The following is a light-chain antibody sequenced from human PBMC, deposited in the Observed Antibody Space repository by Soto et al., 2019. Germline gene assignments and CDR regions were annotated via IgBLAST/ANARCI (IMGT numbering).Light chain of an antibody. CDR2: AAS. Sequence: AIQMTQSPSSLSASVGDRVTITCRASQGIRNDLGWYQQEPGKAPKLLIYAASSLESGVPSRFSGSGSGTDFTLTISSLQSEDFAVYYCQQYNNWPPITFGQGTRLEIK. V-gene: IGKV1-6*01. J-gene: IGKJ5*01. CDR1: QGIRND. CDR3: QQYNNWPPIT.